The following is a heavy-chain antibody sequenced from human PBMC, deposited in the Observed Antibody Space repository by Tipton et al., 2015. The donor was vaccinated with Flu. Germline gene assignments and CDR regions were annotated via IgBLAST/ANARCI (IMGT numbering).Heavy chain of an antibody. V-gene: IGHV3-53*01. CDR2: IYSNGRA. CDR1: GFTVNSNY. CDR3: TRGQGANP. Sequence: QLVQSGGDLIQPGGSLRLSCAASGFTVNSNYMSWVRQAPGKGLEWVSVIYSNGRAYYVDSVKGRFTVSRDDSKNMLSLQMDSLRAEDTAVYYCTRGQGANPWGQGTLVTVSS. J-gene: IGHJ5*02.